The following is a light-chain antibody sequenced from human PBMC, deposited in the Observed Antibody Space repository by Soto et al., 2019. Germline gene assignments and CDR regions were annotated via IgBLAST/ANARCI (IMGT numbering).Light chain of an antibody. CDR1: PSVANF. Sequence: EIVLIQSPVTLSLSPGERATLSCRASPSVANFVAGYLQKPGQAPRLLIYGAFNRATGIPARFSGSGSGIDFTLTISNLEAEDVAFYYFQQRNVCPPVTVVQGTGLEI. J-gene: IGKJ5*01. V-gene: IGKV3-11*01. CDR2: GAF. CDR3: QQRNVCPPVT.